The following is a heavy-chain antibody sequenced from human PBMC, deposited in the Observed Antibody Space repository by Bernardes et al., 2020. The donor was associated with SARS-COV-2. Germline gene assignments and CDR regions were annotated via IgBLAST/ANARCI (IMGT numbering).Heavy chain of an antibody. J-gene: IGHJ5*02. CDR2: INHSGST. Sequence: SETLSLTCAVYGGSFSGYYWSWIRQPPGKGLEWIGEINHSGSTNYNPSLKSRVTISVDTSKNQFSLKLSSVTAADTAVYYCAGYGSGSFSTSQGFDPWGQGTLVTVSS. V-gene: IGHV4-34*01. CDR1: GGSFSGYY. CDR3: AGYGSGSFSTSQGFDP. D-gene: IGHD3-10*01.